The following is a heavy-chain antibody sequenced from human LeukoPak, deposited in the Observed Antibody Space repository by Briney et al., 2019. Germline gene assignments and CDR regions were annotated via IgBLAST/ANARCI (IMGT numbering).Heavy chain of an antibody. CDR3: ARDGPYDFWSGYYLVTKYYYYGMDV. CDR2: ISYDGSNK. Sequence: GGSLRLSCAASGFTFGSYGMHWVRQAPGKGLEWVAVISYDGSNKYYADSVKGRFTISRDNSRNTLYVQMNSLRAEDTAVYYCARDGPYDFWSGYYLVTKYYYYGMDVWGQGTTVTVSS. D-gene: IGHD3-3*01. J-gene: IGHJ6*02. V-gene: IGHV3-30*03. CDR1: GFTFGSYG.